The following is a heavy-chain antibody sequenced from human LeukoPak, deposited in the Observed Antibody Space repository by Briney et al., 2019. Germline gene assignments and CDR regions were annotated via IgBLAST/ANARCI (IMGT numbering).Heavy chain of an antibody. CDR2: ISSSTSYI. CDR1: GFTISSYS. CDR3: ARGDRDLYCSSTSCYPVL. V-gene: IGHV3-21*01. D-gene: IGHD2-2*01. Sequence: GGSLRLSCVASGFTISSYSMNSVRQAPGKRLEWVSSISSSTSYIYSTDSVKGRFTISRDNAKNSLYLQMNSLRAEDTAVYYCARGDRDLYCSSTSCYPVLGGQGTLVTVSS. J-gene: IGHJ4*02.